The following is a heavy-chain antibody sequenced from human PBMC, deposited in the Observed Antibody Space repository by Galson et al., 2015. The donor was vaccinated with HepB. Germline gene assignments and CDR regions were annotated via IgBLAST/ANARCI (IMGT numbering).Heavy chain of an antibody. Sequence: TLSLTCTVSGGSISSGGYYWSWIRQHPGKGLEWIGYIYYSGSTYYNPSLKSRVTISVDTSKNQFSLKLSSVTAADTAVYYCARGAHYYDSSGLARVFDYWGQGTLVTVSS. D-gene: IGHD3-22*01. J-gene: IGHJ4*02. V-gene: IGHV4-31*03. CDR1: GGSISSGGYY. CDR2: IYYSGST. CDR3: ARGAHYYDSSGLARVFDY.